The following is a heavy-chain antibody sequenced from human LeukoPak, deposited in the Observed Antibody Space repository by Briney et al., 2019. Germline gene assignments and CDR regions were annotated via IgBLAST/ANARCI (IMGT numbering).Heavy chain of an antibody. D-gene: IGHD6-13*01. J-gene: IGHJ6*03. CDR3: ARQISSSWPYYYYYYYMDV. Sequence: SETLSLTCTVSGGSISSSSYYWGWIRQPPGKGLEWIGSIYYSGSTYCNPSLKSRLTISVDTSKNQFSLKLSSVTAADTAVYYCARQISSSWPYYYYYYYMDVWGKGTTVTISS. CDR1: GGSISSSSYY. CDR2: IYYSGST. V-gene: IGHV4-39*01.